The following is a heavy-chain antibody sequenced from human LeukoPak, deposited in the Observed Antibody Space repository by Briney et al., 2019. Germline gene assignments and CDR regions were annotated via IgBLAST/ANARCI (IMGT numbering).Heavy chain of an antibody. V-gene: IGHV3-48*04. J-gene: IGHJ6*04. CDR1: GFTFSSYS. CDR2: ISSSSSTI. CDR3: ARELRFLEWLSPV. D-gene: IGHD3-3*01. Sequence: PGGSLRLSCAVSGFTFSSYSMNWVRQAPGKGLEWVSYISSSSSTIYYADSVKGRFTISRDNAKNSLYLQMNSLRAEDTAVYYCARELRFLEWLSPVWGKGTTVTVSS.